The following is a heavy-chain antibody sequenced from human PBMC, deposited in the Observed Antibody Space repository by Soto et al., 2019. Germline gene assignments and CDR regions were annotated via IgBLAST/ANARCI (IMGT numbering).Heavy chain of an antibody. CDR3: ASQGRYFDWLLQPNVYPYGMDV. CDR2: IYYSGST. Sequence: PSETLSLTCTVSGGSISRSSYYWGWIRQPPGKGLEWIGSIYYSGSTYYNPSLKSRVTISVDTSKNQFSLKLSSVTAADTAVYYCASQGRYFDWLLQPNVYPYGMDVWGQGTTVT. J-gene: IGHJ6*02. V-gene: IGHV4-39*01. D-gene: IGHD3-9*01. CDR1: GGSISRSSYY.